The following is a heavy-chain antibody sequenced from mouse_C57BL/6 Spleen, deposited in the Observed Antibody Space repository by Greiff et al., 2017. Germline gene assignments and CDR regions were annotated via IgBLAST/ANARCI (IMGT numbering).Heavy chain of an antibody. J-gene: IGHJ4*01. CDR2: ISGGGGNP. Sequence: EVKLMESGGGLVKPGGSLKLSCAASGFTFSSYTMSWVRQTPEKRLEWVATISGGGGNPYYPDSVKGRFPISRDNAKNTLYLQMSSLRSEDTALYYCARRDGNYYYYAMDDWGQGTSVTVSS. CDR1: GFTFSSYT. CDR3: ARRDGNYYYYAMDD. V-gene: IGHV5-9*01. D-gene: IGHD2-1*01.